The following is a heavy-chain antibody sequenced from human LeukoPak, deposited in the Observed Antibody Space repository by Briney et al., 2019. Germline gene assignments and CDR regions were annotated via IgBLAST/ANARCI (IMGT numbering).Heavy chain of an antibody. CDR2: IYYSGST. V-gene: IGHV4-39*01. Sequence: SETLSLTCTVSGGSIRSGNYYWGWIRQPPGKGLEWIGSIYYSGSTYFNPSLKSRVTISVDTSKNQFSLKLSSVTAADTAVYYCARGLNPNWFDPWGQGTLVTVSS. CDR1: GGSIRSGNYY. J-gene: IGHJ5*02. CDR3: ARGLNPNWFDP.